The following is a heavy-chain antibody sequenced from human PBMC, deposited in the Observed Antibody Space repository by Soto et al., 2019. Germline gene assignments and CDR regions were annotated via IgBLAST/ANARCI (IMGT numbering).Heavy chain of an antibody. Sequence: QVQPQESGPGLVKPSETLSLTCSVSGVSITTYYWSWIRQPPGKGLEYIAFIHHTGSSNYNPSLKSRVTISIDTSKNQFSLRLGSVTAADTAVYYCARQPNADWFDPWGQGTLVTVSS. J-gene: IGHJ5*02. CDR2: IHHTGSS. CDR1: GVSITTYY. CDR3: ARQPNADWFDP. V-gene: IGHV4-59*08. D-gene: IGHD2-8*01.